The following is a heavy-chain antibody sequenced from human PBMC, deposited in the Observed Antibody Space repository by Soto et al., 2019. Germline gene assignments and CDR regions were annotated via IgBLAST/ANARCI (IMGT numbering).Heavy chain of an antibody. CDR3: ARGGSTIAAPRTGWFDP. D-gene: IGHD6-6*01. CDR2: IYYSGST. J-gene: IGHJ5*02. V-gene: IGHV4-61*01. Sequence: QVQLQESGPGLVKPSETLSLTCTVSGGSVSSGSYYWSWIRQPPGKGLEWIGYIYYSGSTNYNPSRKSRVTISVDTSKNQFSLKLSSVTAADTAVYYCARGGSTIAAPRTGWFDPWGQGTLVTVSS. CDR1: GGSVSSGSYY.